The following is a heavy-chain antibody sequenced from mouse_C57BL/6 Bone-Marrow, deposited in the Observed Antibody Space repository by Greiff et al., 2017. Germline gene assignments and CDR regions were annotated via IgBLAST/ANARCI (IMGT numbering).Heavy chain of an antibody. CDR2: IDPSDSYT. J-gene: IGHJ3*01. V-gene: IGHV1-69*01. CDR3: ARRGGDPAWFAY. CDR1: GYTFTSYW. Sequence: VQLQQPGAELVMPGASVKLSCKASGYTFTSYWMHWVKQRPGQGLEWIGEIDPSDSYTNYNQKFKGKSTLTVDKSSSTAYMQLSSRTSEDSAVYYCARRGGDPAWFAYWGQGTLVTVSA.